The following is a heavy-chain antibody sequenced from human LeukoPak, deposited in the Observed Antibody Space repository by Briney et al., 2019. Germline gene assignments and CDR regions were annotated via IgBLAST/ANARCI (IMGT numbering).Heavy chain of an antibody. D-gene: IGHD2-15*01. V-gene: IGHV1-18*01. CDR2: ISAYNGNT. J-gene: IGHJ6*03. CDR1: GYTFTSYG. CDR3: ARLGVAGNYYYYMDV. Sequence: ASVKVSCKASGYTFTSYGISWVRQAPGQGLEWMGWISAYNGNTNYAQKLQGRVTMTTDTSTSTAYMELRSLRSDDAAVYYCARLGVAGNYYYYMDVWGKGTMVTVSS.